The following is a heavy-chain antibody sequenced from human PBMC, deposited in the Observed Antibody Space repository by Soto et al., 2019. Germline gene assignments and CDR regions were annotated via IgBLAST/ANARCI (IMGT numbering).Heavy chain of an antibody. D-gene: IGHD6-19*01. CDR1: GDSVSSNSAA. Sequence: PXQPLSLTSAISGDSVSSNSAACNLIRQSPSRGLEWLGRTYYRSKWYNDYAVSVKSRITINPDTSKNQLSLQLNSVTPEDTAVYYCARANIAVEFDYWGQGTLVTVSS. J-gene: IGHJ4*02. V-gene: IGHV6-1*01. CDR3: ARANIAVEFDY. CDR2: TYYRSKWYN.